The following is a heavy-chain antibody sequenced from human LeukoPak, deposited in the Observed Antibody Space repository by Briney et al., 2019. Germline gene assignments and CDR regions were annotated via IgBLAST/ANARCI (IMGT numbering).Heavy chain of an antibody. V-gene: IGHV4-59*08. Sequence: SETLSLTCTVSGGSINNYYWSWIRQPPGKGLEWIGSIYYSGSTYNNPSLKSRVTISVDTSKNQFSLKLSSVTAADTAVYYCARQSRITMRVVVITTGNFDYWGQGTLVTVSS. CDR1: GGSINNYY. J-gene: IGHJ4*02. CDR3: ARQSRITMRVVVITTGNFDY. CDR2: IYYSGST. D-gene: IGHD3-22*01.